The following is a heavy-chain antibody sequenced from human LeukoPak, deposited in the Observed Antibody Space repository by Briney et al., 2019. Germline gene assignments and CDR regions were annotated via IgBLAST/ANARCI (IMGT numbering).Heavy chain of an antibody. Sequence: GGSLRLSCAASGFPVSSNYMTWVRQAPGQGLEWVANIKNGGSEKHYVDSVKGRFTISRDDAKNSLYLQMNSLRAEDTAVYYCAKLGATDGLDYWGQGTLVTVSS. D-gene: IGHD1-26*01. CDR2: IKNGGSEK. V-gene: IGHV3-7*05. CDR3: AKLGATDGLDY. J-gene: IGHJ4*02. CDR1: GFPVSSNY.